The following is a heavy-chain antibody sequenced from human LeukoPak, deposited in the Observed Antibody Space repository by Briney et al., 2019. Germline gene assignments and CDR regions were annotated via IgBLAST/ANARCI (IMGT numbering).Heavy chain of an antibody. J-gene: IGHJ4*02. CDR1: GGSIRSSY. Sequence: PSETLSLTCTGSGGSIRSSYWTWVRQPAGKGLEWIGRIYTSGSTNYNPSLKSRVTMSVDTSKNQFSLKLSSMTAADTAVYYCARSGFSGSYCFDSWGQGTLVTVSS. CDR3: ARSGFSGSYCFDS. CDR2: IYTSGST. V-gene: IGHV4-4*07. D-gene: IGHD3-10*01.